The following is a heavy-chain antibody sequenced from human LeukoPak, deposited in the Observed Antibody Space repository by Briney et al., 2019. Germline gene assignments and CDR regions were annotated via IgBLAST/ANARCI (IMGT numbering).Heavy chain of an antibody. CDR3: AREGRQDYVYFDY. J-gene: IGHJ4*02. CDR2: INYSGNT. V-gene: IGHV4-59*01. CDR1: GGSISDYY. Sequence: PSETLSLTCTVSGGSISDYYWSWIRQPPGKGLDWIGYINYSGNTNYNPSLKSRVTISVDTSKNQFSLRLTSVTAADTAVFYCAREGRQDYVYFDYWGQGSLVTVSS. D-gene: IGHD4-17*01.